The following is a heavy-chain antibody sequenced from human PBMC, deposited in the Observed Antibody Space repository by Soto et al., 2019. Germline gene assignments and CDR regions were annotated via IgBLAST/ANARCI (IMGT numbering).Heavy chain of an antibody. CDR3: ARASRNYFDY. J-gene: IGHJ4*02. V-gene: IGHV4-59*01. CDR2: IYHSGST. Sequence: KASETLSLTCTVSGDTITDYYWSWIRQPPGKGLEWIGYIYHSGSTYYNPSLKSRVTISIDTSKTQFSLKLSSVTAADTAVYYCARASRNYFDYWGQGTLVTVSS. CDR1: GDTITDYY.